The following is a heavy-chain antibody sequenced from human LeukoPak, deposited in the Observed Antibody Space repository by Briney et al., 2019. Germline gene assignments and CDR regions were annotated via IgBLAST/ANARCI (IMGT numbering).Heavy chain of an antibody. CDR2: ISSGGINI. Sequence: GGSLRLSCAASGFTFSDFYMGWIRQAPGKGLECVSYISSGGINIHYADSVKGRFTIARDDAQNSLILQMNSLTAEDTAVFYCARGSRHGSGSHFDFWGQGTLVTVSS. CDR3: ARGSRHGSGSHFDF. J-gene: IGHJ4*02. D-gene: IGHD3-10*01. V-gene: IGHV3-11*01. CDR1: GFTFSDFY.